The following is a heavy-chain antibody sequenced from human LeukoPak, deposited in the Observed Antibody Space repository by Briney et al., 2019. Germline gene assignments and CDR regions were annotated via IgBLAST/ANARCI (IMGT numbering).Heavy chain of an antibody. CDR2: ITGSGVST. D-gene: IGHD3-3*01. CDR1: GFTFSSHA. J-gene: IGHJ6*03. CDR3: ASQPGFWSGYRKGAYFDYYMDV. Sequence: GGSLRLSCPASGFTFSSHAMSWVRQAPGKGLEWVSSITGSGVSTNNADSVKGRFTISRDNSENTLYLQMNSLRAEDTAVYYCASQPGFWSGYRKGAYFDYYMDVWGKGTTVTVSS. V-gene: IGHV3-23*01.